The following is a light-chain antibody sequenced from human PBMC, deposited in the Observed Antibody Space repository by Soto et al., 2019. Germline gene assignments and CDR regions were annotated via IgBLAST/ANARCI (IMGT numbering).Light chain of an antibody. CDR2: AAS. Sequence: DIQMTQSPSSLSASVGDRVTITCRASQSISSYLNWYQQKPGKAPKLLIYAASSLQSGVPSRFSGSGSGTDITLNISSLQPEEFATYYCQQSYSTLTFGGGTKVEIK. CDR1: QSISSY. J-gene: IGKJ4*01. CDR3: QQSYSTLT. V-gene: IGKV1-39*01.